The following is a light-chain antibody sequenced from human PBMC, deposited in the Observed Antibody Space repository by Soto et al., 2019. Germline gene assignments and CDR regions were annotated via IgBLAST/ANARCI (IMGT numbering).Light chain of an antibody. V-gene: IGKV3-20*01. CDR3: QQYGRSPLT. CDR2: GAS. CDR1: QSVSSSS. Sequence: THSLFPPSFPPRERATLSCRASQSVSSSSLAWFQQKPGQAPRLLIYGASSRATGIPDRFSGSGSGTDFTLTISRLEPEDFAVYHCQQYGRSPLTFGGGTKVDI. J-gene: IGKJ4*01.